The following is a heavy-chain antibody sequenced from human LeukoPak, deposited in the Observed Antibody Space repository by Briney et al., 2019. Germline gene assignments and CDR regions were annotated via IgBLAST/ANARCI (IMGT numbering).Heavy chain of an antibody. D-gene: IGHD2-15*01. Sequence: QSGGSLRLSCAPSEFTFSTYWMTWVRQAPGKGLEWVADIKQDGSDKYYVVSVKCRFTISRQKAKKSLFMQMNRLRAEDTEVYYCARHRSGGSQDDAFDIWGQGTLVTVSS. CDR2: IKQDGSDK. V-gene: IGHV3-7*01. CDR3: ARHRSGGSQDDAFDI. CDR1: EFTFSTYW. J-gene: IGHJ3*02.